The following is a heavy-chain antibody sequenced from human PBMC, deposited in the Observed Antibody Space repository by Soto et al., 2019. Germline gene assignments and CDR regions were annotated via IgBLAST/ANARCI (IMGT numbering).Heavy chain of an antibody. J-gene: IGHJ4*02. CDR1: GGSVSSGSYY. V-gene: IGHV4-61*01. CDR2: IYYSGST. CDR3: ARGLGELLSAYYFDY. Sequence: SSETLSLTCTVSGGSVSSGSYYWSWIRQPPGKGLEWIGYIYYSGSTNYNPSLKSRVTISVDTSKNQFSLKLSSVTAADTAVYYCARGLGELLSAYYFDYWGQGALVTVSS. D-gene: IGHD1-26*01.